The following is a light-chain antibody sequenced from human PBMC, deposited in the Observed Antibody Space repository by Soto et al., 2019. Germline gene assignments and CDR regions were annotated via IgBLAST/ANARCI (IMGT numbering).Light chain of an antibody. J-gene: IGLJ2*01. CDR1: SIGSKS. Sequence: SYELTQPPSVSVSPGKTATITCGGNSIGSKSVHWYQQMPCQAPGLVLSYDSDRPSGTHERFSGSNSGNTATLTISRVEPGDEADYSCQVWETSSGHQAIFGAGTKLPAL. CDR3: QVWETSSGHQAI. V-gene: IGLV3-21*01. CDR2: YDS.